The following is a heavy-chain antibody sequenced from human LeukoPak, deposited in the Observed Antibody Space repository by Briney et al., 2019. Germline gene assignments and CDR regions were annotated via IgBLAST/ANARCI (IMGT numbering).Heavy chain of an antibody. CDR2: IYHSGST. J-gene: IGHJ4*02. CDR1: GGSISSSNW. Sequence: SGTLSLTCAVSGGSISSSNWWNWVRQPPGKGLEWIGEIYHSGSTNYNPSLKSRVTISVDKSKNQFSLKLSSVTAADTAVYYCATQYYYDSSAYDYWGQGTLVTVSS. CDR3: ATQYYYDSSAYDY. D-gene: IGHD3-22*01. V-gene: IGHV4-4*02.